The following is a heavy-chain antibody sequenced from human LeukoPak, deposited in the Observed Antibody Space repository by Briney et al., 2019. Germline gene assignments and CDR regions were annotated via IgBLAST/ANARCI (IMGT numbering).Heavy chain of an antibody. CDR1: GYSISSGYY. J-gene: IGHJ4*02. V-gene: IGHV4-38-2*02. Sequence: SETLSLTCTVSGYSISSGYYWGWIRQPPGKGLEWIGSIYHSGSTYYNPSLKSRVTISVDTSKNQFSLKLSSVTAADTAVYYCARLSRSGVSKIDYWGQGTLVTVSS. D-gene: IGHD2-15*01. CDR2: IYHSGST. CDR3: ARLSRSGVSKIDY.